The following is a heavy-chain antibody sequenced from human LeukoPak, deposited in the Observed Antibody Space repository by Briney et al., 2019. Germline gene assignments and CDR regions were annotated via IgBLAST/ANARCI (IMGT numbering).Heavy chain of an antibody. CDR3: ARHRTMILDY. V-gene: IGHV4-59*08. D-gene: IGHD3-22*01. J-gene: IGHJ4*02. CDR2: IYHSGST. CDR1: GDSISSYY. Sequence: SETLSLTCTVSGDSISSYYWSWIRQPPGKGLEWIGYIYHSGSTSYNPSLKSRVTISVDTSKNQFSLKLSSVTAADTAVYYCARHRTMILDYWGQGTLVTVSS.